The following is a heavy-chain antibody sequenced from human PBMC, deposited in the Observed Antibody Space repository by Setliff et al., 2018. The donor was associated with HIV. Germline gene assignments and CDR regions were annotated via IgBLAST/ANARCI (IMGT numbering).Heavy chain of an antibody. J-gene: IGHJ6*03. Sequence: ASVKVFCKASGGPFTSAFNWVRQVPGQGLEWMGGIIPIFGTANYAQNFGGRVTITADQSTTTSYLQLNSLRFEDTAIYYCASDSPAARFEELEDHYYYFMDVWGKGTTVTVSS. CDR2: IIPIFGTA. V-gene: IGHV1-69*13. D-gene: IGHD3-10*01. CDR1: GGPFTSA. CDR3: ASDSPAARFEELEDHYYYFMDV.